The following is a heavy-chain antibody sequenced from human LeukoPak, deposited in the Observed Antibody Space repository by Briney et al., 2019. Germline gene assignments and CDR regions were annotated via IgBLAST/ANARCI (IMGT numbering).Heavy chain of an antibody. D-gene: IGHD3-16*02. CDR3: ARDRGDYDYVWGSYRPTAFDY. J-gene: IGHJ4*02. V-gene: IGHV3-23*01. CDR1: GFTFSSYA. Sequence: GGSLRLSCAASGFTFSSYAMSWVRQAPGKGLEWVSAISGSGGSTYYADSVKGRFTISRDNSKNTLYLQMNSLRSEDTAVYYCARDRGDYDYVWGSYRPTAFDYWGQGTLVTVSS. CDR2: ISGSGGST.